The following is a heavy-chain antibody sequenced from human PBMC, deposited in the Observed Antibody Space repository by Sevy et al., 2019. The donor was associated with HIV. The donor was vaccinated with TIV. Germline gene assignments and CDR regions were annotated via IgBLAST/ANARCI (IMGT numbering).Heavy chain of an antibody. V-gene: IGHV3-9*01. Sequence: QLGGSLRLSCAASGFRFSDYAMHWVRQAPGKGLEWVSGISWNSVSLDYADSVKGRFTISRDNAKNSLYLQMNRLRSEDTALYYCAKDNRPATMSNSSYYYYYGMDVWGQGTTVTVSS. CDR3: AKDNRPATMSNSSYYYYYGMDV. CDR1: GFRFSDYA. CDR2: ISWNSVSL. D-gene: IGHD6-6*01. J-gene: IGHJ6*02.